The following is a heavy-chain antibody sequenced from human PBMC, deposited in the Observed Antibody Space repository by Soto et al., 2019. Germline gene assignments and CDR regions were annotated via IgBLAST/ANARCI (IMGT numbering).Heavy chain of an antibody. D-gene: IGHD3-16*01. CDR2: ITNSGTTI. Sequence: EVQLVESGGGLVQPGGSLRLSCAASGFTFSSYEMNWVRQVPGKGLEWISYITNSGTTIHYPDSVRGRFTISRDNANNSLDLQMSSLRIEDTGVYYCARGRQWGIDYWGQGILVTVSS. CDR1: GFTFSSYE. V-gene: IGHV3-48*03. J-gene: IGHJ4*02. CDR3: ARGRQWGIDY.